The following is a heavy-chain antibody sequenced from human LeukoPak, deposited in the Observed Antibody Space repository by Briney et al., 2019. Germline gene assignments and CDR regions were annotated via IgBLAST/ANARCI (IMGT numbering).Heavy chain of an antibody. D-gene: IGHD2-21*01. CDR1: GLSFSSHW. CDR3: AKDAYSRRDY. Sequence: PGGSLRLSCAASGLSFSSHWMSWVRQAPGKGLEWVANINQDGSVINYVGSVKGRFTISRDNAENSLYLQMNSLRGDDTALYYCAKDAYSRRDYWGQGTLVTVSS. J-gene: IGHJ4*02. CDR2: INQDGSVI. V-gene: IGHV3-7*01.